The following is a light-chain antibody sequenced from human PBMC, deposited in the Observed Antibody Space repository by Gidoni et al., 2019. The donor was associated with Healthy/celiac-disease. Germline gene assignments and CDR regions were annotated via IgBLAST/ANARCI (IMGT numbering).Light chain of an antibody. CDR3: QQYYSTPPLT. CDR1: QSVLYSSNNKNY. Sequence: DIVMTQSPDSLAVPLGERATINCKPSQSVLYSSNNKNYLAWYQQKPGQPPKLLIYWASTRESGVPDRFSGSGSGTDFTLTISSLQAEDVAVYYCQQYYSTPPLTFGGGTKVEIK. J-gene: IGKJ4*01. V-gene: IGKV4-1*01. CDR2: WAS.